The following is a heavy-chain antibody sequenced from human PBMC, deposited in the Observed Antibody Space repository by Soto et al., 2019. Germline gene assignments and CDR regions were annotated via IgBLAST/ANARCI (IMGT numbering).Heavy chain of an antibody. CDR3: ARRSRYFDWFSVDY. CDR1: GGSISSSSYY. J-gene: IGHJ4*02. CDR2: IYYSGST. Sequence: NPSETLSLTCTVSGGSISSSSYYWGWIRQPPGKGLEWIGSIYYSGSTYYNPSLKSRVTISVDTSKNQFSLKLSSVTAADTAVYYCARRSRYFDWFSVDYWGQGTLVTVSS. V-gene: IGHV4-39*01. D-gene: IGHD3-9*01.